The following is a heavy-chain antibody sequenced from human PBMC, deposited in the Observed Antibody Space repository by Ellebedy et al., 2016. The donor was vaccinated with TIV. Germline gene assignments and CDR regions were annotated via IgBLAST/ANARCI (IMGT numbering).Heavy chain of an antibody. D-gene: IGHD6-13*01. CDR2: IYYRGST. V-gene: IGHV4-39*01. CDR1: GGSISSSSYY. J-gene: IGHJ4*02. Sequence: MPSETLSLTCTVSGGSISSSSYYWGWIRQPPGKGLEWIGSIYYRGSTNYNPSLKSRVTISVDTSKNQYSVKLSSVTATDTAVYYCARHSGTSSWYVYYFDYWGQGALVTVSS. CDR3: ARHSGTSSWYVYYFDY.